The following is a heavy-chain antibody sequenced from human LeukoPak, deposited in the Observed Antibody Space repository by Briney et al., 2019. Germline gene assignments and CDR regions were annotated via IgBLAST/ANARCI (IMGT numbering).Heavy chain of an antibody. CDR3: AREQYYYDSNYFDY. CDR1: GFTFSSYA. CDR2: ISYDGSNK. D-gene: IGHD3-22*01. V-gene: IGHV3-30-3*01. J-gene: IGHJ4*02. Sequence: PGRSLRLSCAASGFTFSSYAMHWVRQAPGKGLEWVAVISYDGSNKYYADSVKGRFTISRDNSKNTLYLQMNSLRAEDTAVYYCAREQYYYDSNYFDYWGQGTLVTVSS.